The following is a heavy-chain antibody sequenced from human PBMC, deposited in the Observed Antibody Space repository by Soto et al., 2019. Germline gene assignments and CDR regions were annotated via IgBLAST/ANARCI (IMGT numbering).Heavy chain of an antibody. CDR3: ARDQGNYDFWSGYYDY. D-gene: IGHD3-3*01. CDR1: GFTFSSYS. CDR2: ISSSSSYI. J-gene: IGHJ4*02. V-gene: IGHV3-21*01. Sequence: GGSLRLSCAASGFTFSSYSMNCVRQAPGKGLEWVSSISSSSSYIYYADSVKGRFTISRDNAKNSLYLQMNSLRAEDTAVYYCARDQGNYDFWSGYYDYWGQGTLVTVSS.